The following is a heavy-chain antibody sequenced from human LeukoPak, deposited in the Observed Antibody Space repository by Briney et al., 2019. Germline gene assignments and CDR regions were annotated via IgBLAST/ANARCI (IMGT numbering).Heavy chain of an antibody. J-gene: IGHJ4*02. CDR2: ISSTSSFI. D-gene: IGHD1-26*01. V-gene: IGHV3-21*01. CDR3: ARDRWELGSDYDY. Sequence: GGSLRLSCAASGFTFSDYSMNWVRQAPGKGLEWVSSISSTSSFIYYADSVQGRFTISRDNSKNTLYLQMNSLRAEDTAVYYCARDRWELGSDYDYWGQGTLVTVSS. CDR1: GFTFSDYS.